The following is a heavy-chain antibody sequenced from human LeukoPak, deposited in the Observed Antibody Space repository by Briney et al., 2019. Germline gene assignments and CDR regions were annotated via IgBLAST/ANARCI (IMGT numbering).Heavy chain of an antibody. CDR1: GGSFSGYY. D-gene: IGHD2-2*02. J-gene: IGHJ6*02. V-gene: IGHV4-34*01. CDR2: INHSGST. CDR3: ARGPYCSSTSCYTYRPFVPAYYYYGMDV. Sequence: PSETLSLTCAVYGGSFSGYYWSWIRQPPGKGVEWIGEINHSGSTNYNPSLKSRVTISVDTSKNQFSLKLSSVTAADTAVYYCARGPYCSSTSCYTYRPFVPAYYYYGMDVWGRGTTVTVSS.